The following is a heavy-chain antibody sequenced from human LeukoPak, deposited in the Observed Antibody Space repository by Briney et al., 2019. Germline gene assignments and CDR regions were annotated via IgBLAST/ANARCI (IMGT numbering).Heavy chain of an antibody. V-gene: IGHV3-9*01. D-gene: IGHD1-26*01. CDR2: ISWNSDRI. CDR3: ARDILGRGGSYYFDY. CDR1: GFSFDDYA. J-gene: IGHJ4*02. Sequence: SLRLSCAASGFSFDDYAMHWVRQTPGKGLEWVSGISWNSDRIAYADSVKGRFTISRDNAKNSLYLQMNSLRAEDTALYYCARDILGRGGSYYFDYWGQGTLVTVSS.